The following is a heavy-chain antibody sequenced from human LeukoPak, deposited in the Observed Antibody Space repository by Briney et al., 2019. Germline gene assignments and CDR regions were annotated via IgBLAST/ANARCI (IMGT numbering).Heavy chain of an antibody. D-gene: IGHD5-18*01. CDR1: GGSVSSGSYY. CDR2: NYYNGST. CDR3: ARDSQLWSFDY. V-gene: IGHV4-61*01. Sequence: PSETLPLTCTVSGGSVSSGSYYWSWIRQPPGRGLELVGYNYYNGSTNYNPSLKSQVTISVDTSNNQFSLKLSSVTAADTAVYYCARDSQLWSFDYWGQGTLVTVSS. J-gene: IGHJ4*02.